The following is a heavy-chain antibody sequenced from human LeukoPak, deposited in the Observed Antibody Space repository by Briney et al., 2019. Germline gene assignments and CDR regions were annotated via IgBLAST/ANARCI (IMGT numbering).Heavy chain of an antibody. CDR3: AKDPDSYGFFGMYV. Sequence: GGSLRLSCAVSGYTFDDYAMHWVGDARGKGLEWVSGISWNSGSIDYADSGKGGFTISRDNAHNSVHLQMDILRAENTAFYYWAKDPDSYGFFGMYVWGQGTTVSFSS. D-gene: IGHD5-18*01. CDR1: GYTFDDYA. V-gene: IGHV3-9*01. CDR2: ISWNSGSI. J-gene: IGHJ6*02.